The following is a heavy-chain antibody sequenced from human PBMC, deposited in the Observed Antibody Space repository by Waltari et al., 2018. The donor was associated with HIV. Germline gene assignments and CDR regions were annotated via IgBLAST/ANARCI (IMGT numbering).Heavy chain of an antibody. CDR3: GSGSRRGHSHGIDY. CDR2: ASRSGST. D-gene: IGHD5-18*01. CDR1: GYSISRDYY. V-gene: IGHV4-38-2*01. J-gene: IGHJ4*02. Sequence: QVQLHESGPGMVKPSETLSLPCAVSGYSISRDYYWGWIRQTPGKGLEWIGSASRSGSTYYSPSRKSRVTISLDTSKNQFSLKLNSVAAADTAVYYCGSGSRRGHSHGIDYWGQGTLVTVSS.